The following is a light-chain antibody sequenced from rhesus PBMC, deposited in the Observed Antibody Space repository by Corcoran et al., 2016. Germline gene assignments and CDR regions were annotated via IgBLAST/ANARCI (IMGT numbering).Light chain of an antibody. V-gene: IGKV1-25*01. CDR3: QHYYSIPLT. Sequence: DIQMTQSPSSLSASVGDRVTITCRASQVITNDLAWYQQKPGETPKLLIYEASSLQWGIPYRFSGSGSGTNFTLSISSLQPEDFATYYCQHYYSIPLTFGGGTKVEIK. CDR2: EAS. CDR1: QVITND. J-gene: IGKJ4*01.